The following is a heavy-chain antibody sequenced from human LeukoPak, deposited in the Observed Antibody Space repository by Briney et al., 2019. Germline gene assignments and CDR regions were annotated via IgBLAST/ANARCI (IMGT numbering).Heavy chain of an antibody. Sequence: PGGSLRLSCAASGFTFSSYEMNWVRQAPGKGLEWVSYMSSSGSTIYYADSVKGRFTISRDNSKNTLYLQMNSLRAEDTAVYHCARDQGRIAAAGNYLSSGYWGQGTLATVSS. CDR1: GFTFSSYE. CDR3: ARDQGRIAAAGNYLSSGY. CDR2: MSSSGSTI. V-gene: IGHV3-48*03. J-gene: IGHJ4*02. D-gene: IGHD6-13*01.